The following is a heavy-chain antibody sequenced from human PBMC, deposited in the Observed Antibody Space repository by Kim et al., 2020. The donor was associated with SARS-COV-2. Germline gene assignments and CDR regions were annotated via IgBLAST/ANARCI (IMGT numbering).Heavy chain of an antibody. CDR3: ARLTGYSSSWYDY. J-gene: IGHJ4*02. CDR2: IYYSGST. D-gene: IGHD6-13*01. V-gene: IGHV4-59*01. Sequence: SETLSLTCTVSGGSISSYYWSWIRQPPGKGLEWIGSIYYSGSTNYNPSLKSRVTISVDTSKNQFSLKLSSVTAADTAVYYCARLTGYSSSWYDYWGQGNLVTVSA. CDR1: GGSISSYY.